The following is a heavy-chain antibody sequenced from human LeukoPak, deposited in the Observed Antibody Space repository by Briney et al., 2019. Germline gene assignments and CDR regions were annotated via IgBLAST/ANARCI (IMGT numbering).Heavy chain of an antibody. V-gene: IGHV1-2*02. D-gene: IGHD3-16*01. CDR3: ARGARGGSYFDY. CDR1: GYTFTGYY. CDR2: INPNCGGT. Sequence: ASVKVSCKASGYTFTGYYMHWVRQAPGQGLEWMGWINPNCGGTNYAQRFQGRVTMTRHTSISTAYMELSRLRSDDAAVYYFARGARGGSYFDYWGQGTLVTVSS. J-gene: IGHJ4*02.